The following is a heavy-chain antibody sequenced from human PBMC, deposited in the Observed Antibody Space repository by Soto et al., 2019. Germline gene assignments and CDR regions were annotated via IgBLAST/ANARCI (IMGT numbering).Heavy chain of an antibody. CDR2: IYYSGST. J-gene: IGHJ6*02. CDR3: ARSPLMVRGVIRNCCYYGMDV. Sequence: QLQLQESGPGLVKPSETLSLTCTVSGGSISSSSYYWGWIRQPPGKGLEWIGSIYYSGSTYYNPSLKSRVTLSVDTSKNQFSLTLSSVTAADTAVYYCARSPLMVRGVIRNCCYYGMDVWGQGTTVTVSS. V-gene: IGHV4-39*01. CDR1: GGSISSSSYY. D-gene: IGHD3-10*01.